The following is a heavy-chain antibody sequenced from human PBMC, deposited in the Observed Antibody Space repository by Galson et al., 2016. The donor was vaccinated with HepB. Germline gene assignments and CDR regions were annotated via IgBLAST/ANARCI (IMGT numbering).Heavy chain of an antibody. V-gene: IGHV3-53*01. Sequence: SLRLSCAASDFTVSNNYMMWVRQAPGKGLEWVSLIYSGGTTHYTDSVKGRFTISRDSSKNTLYLLLNSLRAEDTAVYYCARRGVYCSSTSCYGLEFDYWGQGTLVTVSS. J-gene: IGHJ4*02. CDR3: ARRGVYCSSTSCYGLEFDY. CDR2: IYSGGTT. CDR1: DFTVSNNY. D-gene: IGHD2-2*01.